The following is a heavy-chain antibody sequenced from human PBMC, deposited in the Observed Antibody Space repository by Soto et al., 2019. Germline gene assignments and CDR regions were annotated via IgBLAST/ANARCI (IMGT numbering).Heavy chain of an antibody. CDR2: IFWDDDK. J-gene: IGHJ4*02. V-gene: IGHV2-5*02. CDR1: GFALTTSGVG. CDR3: ASSSGYRIFDC. Sequence: QITLKESGPTLVKPTQTLTLTCTFSGFALTTSGVGVGWIRQPPGKALEWLALIFWDDDKRYSPSLKSRLTITKDTSKNQVVLTMTNMDPVDTATYYCASSSGYRIFDCWGQGTLVTVSS. D-gene: IGHD3-22*01.